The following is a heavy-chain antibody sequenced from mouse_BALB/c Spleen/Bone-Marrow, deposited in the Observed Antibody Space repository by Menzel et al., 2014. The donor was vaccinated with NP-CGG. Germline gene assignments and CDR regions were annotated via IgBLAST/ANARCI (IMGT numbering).Heavy chain of an antibody. CDR1: GFNIKDTY. J-gene: IGHJ2*01. V-gene: IGHV14-3*02. CDR2: IDPANGNT. CDR3: ALYYDYDVGY. Sequence: VQLQQSGAELVKPGASVKSSCTASGFNIKDTYMHWVKQRPEQGLEWIGRIDPANGNTKYDPKFQGKATITADQSSNTAYLQLSSLTSEDTAVYYCALYYDYDVGYWGQGATLTVST. D-gene: IGHD2-4*01.